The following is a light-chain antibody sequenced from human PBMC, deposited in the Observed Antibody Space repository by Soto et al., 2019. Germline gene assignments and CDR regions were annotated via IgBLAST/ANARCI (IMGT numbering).Light chain of an antibody. CDR2: GAS. V-gene: IGKV3-20*01. CDR3: QQYGGSPRMT. Sequence: EIVLTQSPGTLSLSPRERATLSCRASERLSSVYLAWYQQRPGQPPRLLIYGASNRATGIPDRFSGSGSGTDFTLIISILEPEDVAIYYCQQYGGSPRMTFGQGTRLEIK. J-gene: IGKJ5*01. CDR1: ERLSSVY.